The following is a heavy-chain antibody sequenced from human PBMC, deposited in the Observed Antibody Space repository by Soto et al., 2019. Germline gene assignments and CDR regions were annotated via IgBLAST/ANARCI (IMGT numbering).Heavy chain of an antibody. CDR2: IYHSGTT. Sequence: SETLCITCAVSGGSISSFNWWSWIRQTPGKGLEWIGEIYHSGTTNYNPTLKSRATISVDKSKKHLSIKLTSVTAADTAVYYCVRDRVAATRTSYYGLDAWGQGTTLTVS. V-gene: IGHV4-4*02. D-gene: IGHD6-25*01. CDR3: VRDRVAATRTSYYGLDA. CDR1: GGSISSFNW. J-gene: IGHJ6*02.